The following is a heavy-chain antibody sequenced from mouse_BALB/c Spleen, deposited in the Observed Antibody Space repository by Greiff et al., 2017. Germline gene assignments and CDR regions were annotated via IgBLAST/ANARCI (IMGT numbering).Heavy chain of an antibody. V-gene: IGHV2-9*02. CDR1: GFSLTSYG. CDR3: ARDRTGTIAY. D-gene: IGHD4-1*01. J-gene: IGHJ3*01. CDR2: IWAGGST. Sequence: QVQLKESGPGLVAPSQSLSITCTVSGFSLTSYGVHWVRQPPGKGLVWLGVIWAGGSTNYNSALMSRLSISKDNSKSQVFLKMNSLQTDDTAMYYCARDRTGTIAYWGQGTLVTVSA.